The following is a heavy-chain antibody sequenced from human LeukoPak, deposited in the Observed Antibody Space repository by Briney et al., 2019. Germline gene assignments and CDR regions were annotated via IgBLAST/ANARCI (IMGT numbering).Heavy chain of an antibody. D-gene: IGHD3-10*01. CDR1: GFTFSSYG. Sequence: GGSLRLSCAASGFTFSSYGMHWVRQAPGKGLEWVAVISYDGSNKYYADSVKGRFTISRDNSKNTLYLQMNSLRAEDTAVYYCAKVFGELLKDYWGQGTLLTVSS. V-gene: IGHV3-30*18. CDR3: AKVFGELLKDY. J-gene: IGHJ4*02. CDR2: ISYDGSNK.